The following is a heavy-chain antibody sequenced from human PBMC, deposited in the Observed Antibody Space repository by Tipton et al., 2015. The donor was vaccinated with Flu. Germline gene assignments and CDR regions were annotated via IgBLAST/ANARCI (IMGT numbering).Heavy chain of an antibody. CDR1: GFTFGSYG. J-gene: IGHJ6*02. Sequence: SLRLSCAASGFTFGSYGMHWVRQAPGKGLEWVAVIWYGGSNKDYADSVKGRFTVSRDNFKNTLYLQMSSLRSEDTAVYYCARLGLLVPRIDWGQGTTVTVSS. CDR2: IWYGGSNK. V-gene: IGHV3-33*01. CDR3: ARLGLLVPRID. D-gene: IGHD2-8*02.